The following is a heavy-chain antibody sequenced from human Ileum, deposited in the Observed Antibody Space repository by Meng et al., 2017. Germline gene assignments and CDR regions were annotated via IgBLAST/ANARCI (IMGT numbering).Heavy chain of an antibody. Sequence: GQVWESGGGLVQPGGSLSLSCAASGFTFSSYWMHWVRQAPGKGLVWVARINTDGSDTRYADSEKGRFTISRDNAQNMVYLQMNSLRAEDTAVYYCARDKPHNWFDPWGQGTLVTVSS. V-gene: IGHV3-74*01. CDR1: GFTFSSYW. J-gene: IGHJ5*02. CDR2: INTDGSDT. CDR3: ARDKPHNWFDP.